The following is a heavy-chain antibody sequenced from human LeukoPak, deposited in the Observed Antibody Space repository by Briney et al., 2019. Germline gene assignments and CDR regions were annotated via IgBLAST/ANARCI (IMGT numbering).Heavy chain of an antibody. D-gene: IGHD3-3*01. CDR3: ARDASGSNGMDV. V-gene: IGHV3-53*01. CDR1: AFAFSNHA. J-gene: IGHJ6*02. CDR2: IYSGGST. Sequence: GGSLRLSCTASAFAFSNHAMSWVRQAPGKGLEWVSVIYSGGSTYYADSVKGRFTISRDNSKNTLYLQMNSLRAEDTAVYYCARDASGSNGMDVWGQGTTVTVSS.